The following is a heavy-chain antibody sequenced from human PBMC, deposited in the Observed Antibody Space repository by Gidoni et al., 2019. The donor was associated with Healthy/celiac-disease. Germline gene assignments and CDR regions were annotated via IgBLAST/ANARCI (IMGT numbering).Heavy chain of an antibody. D-gene: IGHD2-2*01. CDR1: GGSISSSSYY. J-gene: IGHJ4*02. CDR2: IYYSGST. Sequence: QLQLQESGPGLVKPSETLSLTCTVSGGSISSSSYYWGGIRQPPGKGLEWIGSIYYSGSTYYNPSLKSRVTISVDTSKNQFSLKLSSVTAADTAVYYCARIIVVVPDNRPRVWFSDLYPRFDYWGQGTLVTVSS. V-gene: IGHV4-39*01. CDR3: ARIIVVVPDNRPRVWFSDLYPRFDY.